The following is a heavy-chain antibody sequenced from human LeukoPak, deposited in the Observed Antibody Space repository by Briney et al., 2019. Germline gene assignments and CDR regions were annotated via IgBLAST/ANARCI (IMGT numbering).Heavy chain of an antibody. V-gene: IGHV1-2*02. Sequence: ASAKVSCKASGYTFTGYYMHWVRQAPGQGLEWMGWINPNSGGTNYAQKFQGRVTMTRDTSISTAYMELSRLRSDDTAVYYCASVDIVATALDYSGQGTLVTVSS. CDR1: GYTFTGYY. D-gene: IGHD5-12*01. CDR3: ASVDIVATALDY. J-gene: IGHJ4*02. CDR2: INPNSGGT.